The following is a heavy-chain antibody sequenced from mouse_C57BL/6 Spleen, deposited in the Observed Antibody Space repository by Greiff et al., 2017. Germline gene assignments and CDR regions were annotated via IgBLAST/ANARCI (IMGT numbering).Heavy chain of an antibody. CDR1: GYTFTDYA. V-gene: IGHV1-15*01. CDR2: IDPETGGT. Sequence: VQLLQSGAELVRPGASVTLSCKASGYTFTDYAMHWVQQTPVHGLEWIGAIDPETGGTAYNQKFKGKAILTADKSSSTAYLELRSLTSEDSAVYYCTRLRMDYWGQGTSVTVAS. CDR3: TRLRMDY. J-gene: IGHJ4*01.